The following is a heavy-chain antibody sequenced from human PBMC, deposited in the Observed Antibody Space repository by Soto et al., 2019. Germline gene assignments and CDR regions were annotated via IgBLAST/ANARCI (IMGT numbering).Heavy chain of an antibody. CDR1: GGSIISYY. CDR3: ARDRVTLANDAFDI. D-gene: IGHD3-10*01. V-gene: IGHV4-4*07. J-gene: IGHJ3*02. CDR2: FYTSGST. Sequence: SETLSLTCTVSGGSIISYYWSWIRQPAGKGLEWIGRFYTSGSTNYNPSLKSRVTMSVDTSKNQFSLNLSSVTAADTAVYYCARDRVTLANDAFDIWGQGTMVTVSS.